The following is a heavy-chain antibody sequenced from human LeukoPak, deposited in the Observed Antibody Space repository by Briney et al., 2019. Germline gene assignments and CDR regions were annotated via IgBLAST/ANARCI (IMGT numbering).Heavy chain of an antibody. CDR3: ARDTGWDFISSVDY. V-gene: IGHV1-46*03. Sequence: ASVKLSCKTSGYTFPSYYIHWVRQAPGQGLEWMARINPSAGNTNYAPKFQGRVTLTRDTSTATVYMELSSLNSKDTAVYYCARDTGWDFISSVDYWGQGTLVTVSS. CDR1: GYTFPSYY. CDR2: INPSAGNT. J-gene: IGHJ4*02. D-gene: IGHD3-22*01.